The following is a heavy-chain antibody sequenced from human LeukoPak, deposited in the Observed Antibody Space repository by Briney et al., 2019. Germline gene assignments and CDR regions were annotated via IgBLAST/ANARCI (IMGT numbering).Heavy chain of an antibody. J-gene: IGHJ4*02. CDR3: AKSYDISRFYPY. Sequence: GGSLRLSCAASGFTFSSYAMSWVRQAPGKGPEWVSAISGSGGSTYYADSVKGRFTISRDNSKNTLYVQMNSLRAEDTAVYYCAKSYDISRFYPYWGQGTLVTVSS. D-gene: IGHD3-22*01. V-gene: IGHV3-23*01. CDR1: GFTFSSYA. CDR2: ISGSGGST.